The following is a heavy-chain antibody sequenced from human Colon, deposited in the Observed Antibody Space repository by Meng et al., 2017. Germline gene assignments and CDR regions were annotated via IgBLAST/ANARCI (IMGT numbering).Heavy chain of an antibody. CDR3: ARSLGYYDYVWGSYPPGY. J-gene: IGHJ4*02. V-gene: IGHV4-34*01. D-gene: IGHD3-16*01. CDR2: INHSGST. CDR1: GGAFSGYD. Sequence: LSPPCALYGGAFSGYDWGWIRPPPGKGPEWIGEINHSGSTNYNPSLKSRVTISVDTSKNQFSLKLSSVTAADTAVYYCARSLGYYDYVWGSYPPGYWGQGTLVTVSS.